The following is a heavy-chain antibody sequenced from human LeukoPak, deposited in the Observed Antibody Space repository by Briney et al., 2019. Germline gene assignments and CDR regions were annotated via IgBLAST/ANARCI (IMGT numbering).Heavy chain of an antibody. J-gene: IGHJ6*02. D-gene: IGHD4-17*01. CDR3: ARDQTTVTTWGYYGMDV. Sequence: GASVKVSCKASGYTFTSYYMHWVRQAPGQGLEWMGIINPSGGSTSYAQKFQGRVTMTRDTSTSTVYMELSSLRSEDTAVYYCARDQTTVTTWGYYGMDVWGQGTTVTVSS. CDR2: INPSGGST. V-gene: IGHV1-46*01. CDR1: GYTFTSYY.